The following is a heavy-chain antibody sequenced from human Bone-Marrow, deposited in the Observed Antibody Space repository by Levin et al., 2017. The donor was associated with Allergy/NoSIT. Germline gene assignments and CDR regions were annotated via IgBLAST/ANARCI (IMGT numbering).Heavy chain of an antibody. D-gene: IGHD6-13*01. J-gene: IGHJ4*02. CDR2: TYYRSKWYN. V-gene: IGHV6-1*01. CDR3: AREIITIAAAGTPSFDY. Sequence: SETLSLTCAISGDSVSSNSAAWNWIRQSPSRGLEWLGRTYYRSKWYNDYAVSVKSRITINPDTSKNQFSLQLNSVTPEDTAVYYCAREIITIAAAGTPSFDYWGQGTLVTVSS. CDR1: GDSVSSNSAA.